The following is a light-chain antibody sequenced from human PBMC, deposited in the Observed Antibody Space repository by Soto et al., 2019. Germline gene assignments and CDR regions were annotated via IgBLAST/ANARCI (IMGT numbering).Light chain of an antibody. Sequence: DIQMTQSPSTLSASVGDRVTITCRASQSIGSWLAWYQQKPGKAPKLLIYKASSLESGVPLRFSGSGSGTEFTLTISSLQPDDSATYYCQQYNSYPTFGQGTKVDIK. CDR1: QSIGSW. V-gene: IGKV1-5*03. CDR2: KAS. CDR3: QQYNSYPT. J-gene: IGKJ1*01.